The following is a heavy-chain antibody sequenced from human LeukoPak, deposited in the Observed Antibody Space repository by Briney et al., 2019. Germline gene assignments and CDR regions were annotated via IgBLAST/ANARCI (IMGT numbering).Heavy chain of an antibody. D-gene: IGHD6-19*01. Sequence: GGSLRLSRAASGFTFSSYNMNWVRQAPGKGLEWVSSITSSSSYIYYADSVKGRFTISRDNTKNSLYVQMDSLRVEDTAVYYCARGFQWLEKWGQGTLVTVSS. J-gene: IGHJ4*02. V-gene: IGHV3-21*01. CDR3: ARGFQWLEK. CDR2: ITSSSSYI. CDR1: GFTFSSYN.